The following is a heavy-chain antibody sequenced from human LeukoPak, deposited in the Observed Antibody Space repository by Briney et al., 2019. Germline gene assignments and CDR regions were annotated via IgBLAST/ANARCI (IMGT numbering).Heavy chain of an antibody. CDR1: GFTFSSYS. D-gene: IGHD3-3*01. Sequence: GGSLRLSRAASGFTFSSYSMNWVRQAPGKGLEWVSYISSSSSTIYYADSVKGRFTISRDNAKNSLYLQMNSLRAEDTAVYYCATGPTLWSGYAFDIWGQGTMVTVSS. V-gene: IGHV3-48*01. J-gene: IGHJ3*02. CDR2: ISSSSSTI. CDR3: ATGPTLWSGYAFDI.